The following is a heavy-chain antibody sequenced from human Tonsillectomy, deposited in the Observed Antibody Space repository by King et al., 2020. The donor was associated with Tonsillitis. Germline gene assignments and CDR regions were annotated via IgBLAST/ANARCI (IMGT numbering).Heavy chain of an antibody. D-gene: IGHD3-16*02. Sequence: EQLVQSGGGLVQPGGSLRLSCAASGFTFSGYAMSWVRQAPGKGLEWVSAISGSGGSTYYADSVKGRFTISRDNSKNTLYLQMNSLRAEDTAVYYCAKVEGVMITFGGVIGAPDYWGQGTLVTVSS. CDR1: GFTFSGYA. CDR3: AKVEGVMITFGGVIGAPDY. J-gene: IGHJ4*02. V-gene: IGHV3-23*04. CDR2: ISGSGGST.